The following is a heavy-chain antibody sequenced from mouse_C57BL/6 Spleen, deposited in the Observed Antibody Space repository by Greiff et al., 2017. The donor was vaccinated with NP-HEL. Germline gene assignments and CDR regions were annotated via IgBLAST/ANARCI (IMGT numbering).Heavy chain of an antibody. Sequence: EVKLEESGGGLVKPGGSLKLSCAASGFTFSDYGMHWVRQAPANGLEWVAYISSGSSTTYYADTVKGRFTISRDNAKNTLFLQMTSLRSEDTAMYYCARPYANYAMDYWGQGTSVTVSS. D-gene: IGHD6-5*01. CDR3: ARPYANYAMDY. J-gene: IGHJ4*01. V-gene: IGHV5-17*01. CDR1: GFTFSDYG. CDR2: ISSGSSTT.